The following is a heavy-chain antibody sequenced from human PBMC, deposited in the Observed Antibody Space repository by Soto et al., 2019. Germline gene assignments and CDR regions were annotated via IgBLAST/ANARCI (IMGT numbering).Heavy chain of an antibody. CDR2: INAGNGNT. Sequence: QVQLVQSGAEVKKPGASVKVSCKASGYTFTSYAMHWVRQAPGQRLEWMGWINAGNGNTKYSQKFQGRVTITRDTSASTAYMELSSLRSEDTAVYYCARGPAATRGYYFDYWGQGTLITVSS. CDR3: ARGPAATRGYYFDY. J-gene: IGHJ4*02. V-gene: IGHV1-3*01. D-gene: IGHD2-15*01. CDR1: GYTFTSYA.